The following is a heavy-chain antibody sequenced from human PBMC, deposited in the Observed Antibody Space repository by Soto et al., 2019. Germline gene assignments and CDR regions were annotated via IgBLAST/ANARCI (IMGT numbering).Heavy chain of an antibody. Sequence: QVQVVESGGGVVQPGRSLRLSCAASGFTFSSYGMHWVRQAPGKGLEWVAVISYNGSNKYYADSVKGRFTISRDNSKNTLYLQMNSLRAEDTAVYYCAKGFWSLLAGFFDYWGQGTLVTVSS. CDR3: AKGFWSLLAGFFDY. V-gene: IGHV3-30*18. CDR2: ISYNGSNK. CDR1: GFTFSSYG. D-gene: IGHD3-3*01. J-gene: IGHJ4*02.